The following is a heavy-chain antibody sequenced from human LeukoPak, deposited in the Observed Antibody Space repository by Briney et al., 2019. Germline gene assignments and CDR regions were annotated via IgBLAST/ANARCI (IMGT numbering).Heavy chain of an antibody. CDR2: ITGTSNYR. V-gene: IGHV3-21*01. Sequence: PGGSLRLSCAASGFNFRSFIMNWVRQAPGKGLEWVSSITGTSNYRYYSVSVKGRFTISRDNARNSLYLQMNSLRAEDTAVYYCAREKEGYCSRTSCYLDYYYYYMDVWGKGTTVTISS. CDR1: GFNFRSFI. CDR3: AREKEGYCSRTSCYLDYYYYYMDV. J-gene: IGHJ6*03. D-gene: IGHD2-2*01.